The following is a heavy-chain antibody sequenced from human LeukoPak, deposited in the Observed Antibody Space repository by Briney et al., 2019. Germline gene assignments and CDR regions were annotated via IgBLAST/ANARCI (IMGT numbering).Heavy chain of an antibody. J-gene: IGHJ4*02. CDR2: IIPIFGTA. V-gene: IGHV1-69*01. Sequence: SVKVSCKASGGTFSSYAISWVRQAPGQGLEWMGGIIPIFGTANYAQKFQGRVTITADESTSTAYMELSSLRSEDTAVYYCEYSSSSGTLDYFDYWGQGTLVTVSS. D-gene: IGHD6-6*01. CDR1: GGTFSSYA. CDR3: EYSSSSGTLDYFDY.